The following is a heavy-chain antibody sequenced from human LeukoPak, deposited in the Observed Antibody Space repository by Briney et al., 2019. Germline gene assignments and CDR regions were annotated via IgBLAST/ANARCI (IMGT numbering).Heavy chain of an antibody. V-gene: IGHV3-15*07. CDR1: GFTFSGYS. J-gene: IGHJ1*01. CDR3: TTDRYYDNSELQFQH. Sequence: GGSLRLSCTASGFTFSGYSMNWVRQAPGKGLEWVGRIKSKTDGGTTDYAAPVKGRFTISRDDSRNTLYLQMDSLKIEDTAVYYCTTDRYYDNSELQFQHWGQGTLVTVSS. CDR2: IKSKTDGGTT. D-gene: IGHD3-22*01.